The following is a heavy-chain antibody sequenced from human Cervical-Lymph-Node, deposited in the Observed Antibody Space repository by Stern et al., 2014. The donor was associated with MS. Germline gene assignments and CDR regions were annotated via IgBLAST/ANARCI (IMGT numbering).Heavy chain of an antibody. D-gene: IGHD2-2*01. J-gene: IGHJ6*02. CDR2: IYYSGGR. CDR3: ARDSSASSYYHGMDV. V-gene: IGHV4-31*03. Sequence: QLQLQESGPGLVKPSQTLSLTCTVSGGSINSGGYFWSWIRPHPGKGLEWIGYIYYSGGRYYHPSLESRLTISLDTSKNQFSLKLSSLTAADTAVYYCARDSSASSYYHGMDVWGQGTTVTVSS. CDR1: GGSINSGGYF.